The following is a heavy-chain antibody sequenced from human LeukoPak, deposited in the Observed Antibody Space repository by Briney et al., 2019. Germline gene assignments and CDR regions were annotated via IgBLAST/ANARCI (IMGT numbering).Heavy chain of an antibody. J-gene: IGHJ4*02. V-gene: IGHV3-30*04. D-gene: IGHD2-2*01. CDR2: ISYDGSNK. CDR3: ASSRAYFDY. Sequence: PGRSLRLSSAASGFTFSSYAMHWVRQAPGKGLEWVAVISYDGSNKYYADSVKGRFTISRDNSENTLYLQMNSLRAEDTAVYYCASSRAYFDYWGQGTLVTVSS. CDR1: GFTFSSYA.